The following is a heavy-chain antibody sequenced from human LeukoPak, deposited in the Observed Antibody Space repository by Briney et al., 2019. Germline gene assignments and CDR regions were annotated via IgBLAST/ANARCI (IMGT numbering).Heavy chain of an antibody. Sequence: HPGGSLGLSCAASGFTFSSYAMSWVRQAPGKGLEWVSAISGSGGSTYYADSVKGRFTISRDNSKNTLYLQMNSLRAEDTAVYYCAKDHGMGDYVTWGSDYWGQGTLVTVSS. V-gene: IGHV3-23*01. CDR3: AKDHGMGDYVTWGSDY. CDR2: ISGSGGST. D-gene: IGHD4-17*01. CDR1: GFTFSSYA. J-gene: IGHJ4*02.